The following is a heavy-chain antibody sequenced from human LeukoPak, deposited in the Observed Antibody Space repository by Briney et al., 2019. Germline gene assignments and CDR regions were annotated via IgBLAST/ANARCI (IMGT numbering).Heavy chain of an antibody. Sequence: SETLSLTCTVSGGSIGTYYWSWVRQSPGKGLEWIGYIYVTGDRYNPYLQSRVTISVDTSRNQFFLKMSSVTAADTAVYYCARHIGGGIEDMDVWGKGTKVTVSS. V-gene: IGHV4-59*08. CDR1: GGSIGTYY. CDR2: IYVTGD. CDR3: ARHIGGGIEDMDV. J-gene: IGHJ6*03. D-gene: IGHD3-16*02.